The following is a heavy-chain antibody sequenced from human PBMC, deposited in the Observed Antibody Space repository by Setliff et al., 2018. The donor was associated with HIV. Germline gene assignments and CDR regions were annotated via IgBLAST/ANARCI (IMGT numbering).Heavy chain of an antibody. CDR2: IIPIFGTA. CDR3: ASPGSSKTVTKGYYYYGMDV. Sequence: SVMVSCKASGGTFSSYGISWVRQAPGQGLEWMGGIIPIFGTANYAQKFQGRVTITADESTSTAYMDLSSLRSEDTAVYYCASPGSSKTVTKGYYYYGMDVWGQGTTVTVSS. D-gene: IGHD4-4*01. V-gene: IGHV1-69*13. CDR1: GGTFSSYG. J-gene: IGHJ6*02.